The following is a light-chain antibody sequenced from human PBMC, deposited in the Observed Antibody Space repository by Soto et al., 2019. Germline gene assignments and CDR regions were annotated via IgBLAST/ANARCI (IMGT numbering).Light chain of an antibody. CDR1: QGISDW. CDR3: QLFREL. V-gene: IGKV1-5*01. J-gene: IGKJ1*01. CDR2: DAS. Sequence: DIQMTQSPSTLSAYVGDRVTITCRASQGISDWLAWSQQKPGKAPKLLIYDASTLERGVPSRFSGSGSGTEYTLTISSLQPKDSSTYSSQLFRELFGQGAKVEI.